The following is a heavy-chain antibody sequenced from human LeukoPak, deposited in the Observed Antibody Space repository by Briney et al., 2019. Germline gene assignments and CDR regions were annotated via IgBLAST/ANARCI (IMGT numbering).Heavy chain of an antibody. V-gene: IGHV1-8*02. J-gene: IGHJ3*02. D-gene: IGHD6-19*01. CDR1: GYTFTSYD. CDR3: ARITKIAVAGTGAFDI. Sequence: ASVKVSCKASGYTFTSYDINWVRQATGQGLEWMGWMNPNSGNTGYAQKFQGRVTMTRDTSTSTVYMELSSLRSEDTAVYYCARITKIAVAGTGAFDIWGQGTMVTVSS. CDR2: MNPNSGNT.